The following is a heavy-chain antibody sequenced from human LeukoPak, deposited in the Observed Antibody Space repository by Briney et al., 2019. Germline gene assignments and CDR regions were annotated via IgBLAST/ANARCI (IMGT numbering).Heavy chain of an antibody. CDR1: GVSINTYY. V-gene: IGHV4-4*09. J-gene: IGHJ4*02. CDR2: IYNSGNT. D-gene: IGHD1-26*01. CDR3: AAGPWELDF. Sequence: SETLSLTCTVSGVSINTYYASWIRQAPGKGLEFIGFIYNSGNTNYNPSLKSRATISVDTSNNQFSLRLTSVTAADTAMYYCAAGPWELDFWGQGTLVTVSS.